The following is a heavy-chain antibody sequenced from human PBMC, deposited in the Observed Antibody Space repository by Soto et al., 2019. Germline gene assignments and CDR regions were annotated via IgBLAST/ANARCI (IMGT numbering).Heavy chain of an antibody. Sequence: GGSLRLSCAASGFTFNNYAMTWVRQAPGKGLEWVSTISDNGGSTYYADSVKGRFTISRDNSKKTLYLQMNSLGAEDTAVYYCAKGLVPAAKTSLNDYWGQGTLVTVSS. V-gene: IGHV3-23*01. CDR3: AKGLVPAAKTSLNDY. CDR1: GFTFNNYA. J-gene: IGHJ4*02. D-gene: IGHD2-2*01. CDR2: ISDNGGST.